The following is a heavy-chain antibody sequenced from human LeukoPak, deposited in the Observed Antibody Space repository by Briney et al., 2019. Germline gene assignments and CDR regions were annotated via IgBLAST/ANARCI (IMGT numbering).Heavy chain of an antibody. CDR1: GFTFSNYA. CDR2: IYSGGST. CDR3: ASSYSSGWYYDY. J-gene: IGHJ4*02. Sequence: GGSLRLSCAASGFTFSNYAMSWVRQAPGKGLEWVSVIYSGGSTYYADSVKGRFTISRDNSKNTLYLQMNSLRAEDTAVYYCASSYSSGWYYDYWGQGTLVTVSS. D-gene: IGHD6-19*01. V-gene: IGHV3-66*01.